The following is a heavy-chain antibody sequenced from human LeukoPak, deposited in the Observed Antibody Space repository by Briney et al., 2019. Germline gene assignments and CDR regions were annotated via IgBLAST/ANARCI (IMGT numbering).Heavy chain of an antibody. CDR1: GFTFSRYG. CDR3: ARGTMFPYYFDY. V-gene: IGHV3-30*03. Sequence: GGSLRLSCAASGFTFSRYGMHWVRQAPGKGLEWVAVISNDGSHKFYAESVKGRFTISRDNSKNTLSLQMNSLRAEDTAVYYCARGTMFPYYFDYWGQGTLVTVSS. J-gene: IGHJ4*02. D-gene: IGHD3-10*02. CDR2: ISNDGSHK.